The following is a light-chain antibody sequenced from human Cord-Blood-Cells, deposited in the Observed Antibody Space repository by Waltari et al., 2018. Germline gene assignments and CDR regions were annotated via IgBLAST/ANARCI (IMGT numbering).Light chain of an antibody. CDR3: QQYDNLPRT. J-gene: IGKJ3*01. V-gene: IGKV1-33*01. Sequence: IQMTQSPSSLSASVGARVTITCQASQDISNYLNWYQQKPGKAPKLLIYDASNLETGVPSRFSGSGSGTDFTFTISSLQPEDIATYYCQQYDNLPRTFGPGTKVDIK. CDR1: QDISNY. CDR2: DAS.